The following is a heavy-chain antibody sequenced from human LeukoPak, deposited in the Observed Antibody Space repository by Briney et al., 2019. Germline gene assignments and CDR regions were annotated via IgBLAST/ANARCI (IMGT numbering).Heavy chain of an antibody. CDR3: ARNPTNYYYYYMDV. V-gene: IGHV4-59*01. CDR1: GGSFSGYY. J-gene: IGHJ6*03. Sequence: SETLSLTCAVYGGSFSGYYWSWIRQPPGKGLEWIGYIYYSGSTNYNPSLKSRVTISVDTSKNQFSLKLSSVTAADTAVYYCARNPTNYYYYYMDVWGKGTTVTISS. CDR2: IYYSGST.